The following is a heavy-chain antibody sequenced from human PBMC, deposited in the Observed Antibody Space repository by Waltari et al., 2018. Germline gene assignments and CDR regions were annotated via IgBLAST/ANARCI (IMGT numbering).Heavy chain of an antibody. Sequence: EVRLVQSGAEVKKPGEPLKISCKGSGDKFSTYWIGWVRRMPGKGLEWMGIIYVGDSETRYSPSFRGQVTMSADKSITTAYLQWSSLKASDTAMYYCARREHDYDYVGGSYRVIDTFDIWGQGTRVTVSS. CDR1: GDKFSTYW. D-gene: IGHD3-16*02. V-gene: IGHV5-51*03. J-gene: IGHJ3*02. CDR2: IYVGDSET. CDR3: ARREHDYDYVGGSYRVIDTFDI.